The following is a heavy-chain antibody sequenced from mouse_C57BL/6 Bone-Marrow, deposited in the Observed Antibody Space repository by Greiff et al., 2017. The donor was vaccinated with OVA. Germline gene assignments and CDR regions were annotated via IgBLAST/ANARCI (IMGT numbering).Heavy chain of an antibody. CDR3: ANYYGPWYFDV. CDR2: IYPGDGDT. CDR1: GYAFSSSW. Sequence: VKLVESGPELVKPGASVKISCKASGYAFSSSWMNWVKQRPGKGLEWIGRIYPGDGDTNYNGKFKGKATLTADKSSSTAYMQLSSLTSEDSAVYFCANYYGPWYFDVWGTGTTVTVSS. J-gene: IGHJ1*03. D-gene: IGHD1-1*01. V-gene: IGHV1-82*01.